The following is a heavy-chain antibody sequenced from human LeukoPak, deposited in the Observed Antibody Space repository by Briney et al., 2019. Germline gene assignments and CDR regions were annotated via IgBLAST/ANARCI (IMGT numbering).Heavy chain of an antibody. V-gene: IGHV3-23*01. Sequence: GGSLRLSCVASGFIFSSYVMSWVRQAPGKGLEWVSSVSGNGGSTYYADSVKGRFTISRDNSKNTLFLQVNSLRVEDTAVYYCAKVEMSSVQAPFDYWGQGTLVTVSS. J-gene: IGHJ4*02. CDR2: VSGNGGST. CDR3: AKVEMSSVQAPFDY. CDR1: GFIFSSYV. D-gene: IGHD5-24*01.